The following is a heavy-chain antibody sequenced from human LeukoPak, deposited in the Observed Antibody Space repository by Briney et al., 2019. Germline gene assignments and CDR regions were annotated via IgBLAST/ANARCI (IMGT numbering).Heavy chain of an antibody. CDR3: ARDRGGSYPAMFYFDY. CDR2: ISAYNGNT. Sequence: ASVKVSCKASGYTFTSYGISWVRQAPGQGLEWMGRISAYNGNTNYAQKLQGRVTMTTDTSTSTAYLELRSLRSDDTAVYYCARDRGGSYPAMFYFDYWGQGTLVTVSS. CDR1: GYTFTSYG. J-gene: IGHJ4*02. V-gene: IGHV1-18*01. D-gene: IGHD1-26*01.